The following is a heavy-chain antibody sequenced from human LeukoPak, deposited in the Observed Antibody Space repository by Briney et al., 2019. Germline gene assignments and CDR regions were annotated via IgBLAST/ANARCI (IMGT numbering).Heavy chain of an antibody. J-gene: IGHJ4*02. CDR3: ARSGTYQHSSSYDY. V-gene: IGHV4-34*01. CDR1: GGSFNGYY. D-gene: IGHD6-13*01. CDR2: INHSGSV. Sequence: KPSETLSLTCAVYGGSFNGYYWNWIRQSPGKGLEWIGEINHSGSVNYNPSLESRVTILVDTSKSQVPLKVSSMTAADTAVYYCARSGTYQHSSSYDYWGQGTLITVSS.